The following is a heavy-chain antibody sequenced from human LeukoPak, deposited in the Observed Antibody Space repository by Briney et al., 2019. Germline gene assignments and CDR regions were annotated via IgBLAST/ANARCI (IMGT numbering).Heavy chain of an antibody. CDR1: GFTFSDYY. Sequence: GGSLRLSCVASGFTFSDYYMNWIRQAPGKGLEWVSYISSSGTTIYYADSVKGRFTISRDNAKNSLYLQINSLRAEDTAVYYCVRDGGVSGYDLLDYWGQGTLVTVSS. J-gene: IGHJ4*02. CDR2: ISSSGTTI. D-gene: IGHD5-12*01. CDR3: VRDGGVSGYDLLDY. V-gene: IGHV3-11*01.